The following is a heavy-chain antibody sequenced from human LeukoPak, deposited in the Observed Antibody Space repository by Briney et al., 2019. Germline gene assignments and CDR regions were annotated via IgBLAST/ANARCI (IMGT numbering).Heavy chain of an antibody. Sequence: EASVKVSCTASGGTFSSYTISWVRQAPGQGLEWMGRIIPILGIANYAEKFQGRVTITADNSTSTAYMELSSLRSEDTAVYYCARETEWLVETYYYYGMDVWGQGTTVTVSS. CDR3: ARETEWLVETYYYYGMDV. CDR2: IIPILGIA. D-gene: IGHD6-19*01. J-gene: IGHJ6*02. V-gene: IGHV1-69*04. CDR1: GGTFSSYT.